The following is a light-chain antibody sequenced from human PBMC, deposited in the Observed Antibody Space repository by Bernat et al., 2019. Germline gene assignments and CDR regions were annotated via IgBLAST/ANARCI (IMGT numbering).Light chain of an antibody. CDR3: QHGFGTPFA. CDR1: ENVNNF. CDR2: KAS. V-gene: IGKV1-39*01. J-gene: IGKJ3*01. Sequence: DIQMTQSPSSLSANVGDSVTITCRASENVNNFLNWYQQKPGNAPRLVIYKASTLQIGAPSRFSGSGSGADYTFTISGLQPEDVGTYYCQHGFGTPFAFGPGTKVEI.